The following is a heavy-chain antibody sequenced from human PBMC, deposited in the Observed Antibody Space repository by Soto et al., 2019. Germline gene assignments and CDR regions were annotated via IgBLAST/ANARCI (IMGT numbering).Heavy chain of an antibody. V-gene: IGHV3-30-3*01. CDR3: ARAGCDGGRCYTLVGLRYGMDV. CDR1: GFTFSSYV. CDR2: ISYDENNK. Sequence: QVQLVESGGGVVQPGRSLRLSCAASGFTFSSYVMHWVRQAPGKGLEWVAVISYDENNKYYADSVKGRSTISRDNSKXTXXXQXXSRSAEDTAVYYCARAGCDGGRCYTLVGLRYGMDVWGQGTTVTVSS. J-gene: IGHJ6*02. D-gene: IGHD2-15*01.